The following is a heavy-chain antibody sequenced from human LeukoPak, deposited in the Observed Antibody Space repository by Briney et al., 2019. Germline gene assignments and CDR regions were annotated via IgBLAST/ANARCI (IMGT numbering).Heavy chain of an antibody. V-gene: IGHV4-38-2*01. CDR3: ARSYWGGDCYSP. CDR1: GYSISIGYY. D-gene: IGHD2-21*02. J-gene: IGHJ5*02. CDR2: IYHSGST. Sequence: SETLSLTCAVSGYSISIGYYWGWIRQPPGKGLEWIGSIYHSGSTYYNPSLKSRVTISVDTSKNQFSLKLSSVTAADTAVYYCARSYWGGDCYSPWSQGTLVTVSS.